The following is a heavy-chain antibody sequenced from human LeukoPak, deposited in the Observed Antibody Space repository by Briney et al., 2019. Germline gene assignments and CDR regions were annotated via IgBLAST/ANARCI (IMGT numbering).Heavy chain of an antibody. Sequence: GGSLSLSCAACGHTFSGSAMRGVRQAPGGGLEWVSLISYIGANSLYTDSVRGRFTISRDNSQDTLFLQMNSVRAEDTAIYYCARDMQLSTWGLGTMVTVSS. V-gene: IGHV3-23*01. CDR2: ISYIGANS. D-gene: IGHD3-16*02. CDR3: ARDMQLST. J-gene: IGHJ3*01. CDR1: GHTFSGSA.